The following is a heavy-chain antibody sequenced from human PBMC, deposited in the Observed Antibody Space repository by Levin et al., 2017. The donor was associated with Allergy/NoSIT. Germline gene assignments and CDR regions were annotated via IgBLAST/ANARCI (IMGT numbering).Heavy chain of an antibody. V-gene: IGHV1-18*01. D-gene: IGHD5-24*01. CDR2: ISAYNGNT. J-gene: IGHJ6*02. CDR1: GYTFTSYG. Sequence: ASVKVSCKASGYTFTSYGISWVRQAPGQGLEWMGWISAYNGNTNYAQKLQGRVTMTTDTSTSTAYMELRSLRSDDTAVYYCARDSDVGWLQFADYYGMDVWGQGTTVTVSS. CDR3: ARDSDVGWLQFADYYGMDV.